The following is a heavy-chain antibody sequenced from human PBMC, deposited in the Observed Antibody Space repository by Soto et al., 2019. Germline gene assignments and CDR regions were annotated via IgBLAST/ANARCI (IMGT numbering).Heavy chain of an antibody. J-gene: IGHJ4*02. Sequence: GSLRLSCAASGFAVSSSYMTWVRQVPGKGLEWVSVIYNDGATYYADSVRGRFTISRDIFKNTLILQMNSLKNDDTAVYYCARGHYAGPGQWGQGTLVTVSS. CDR2: IYNDGAT. CDR1: GFAVSSSY. D-gene: IGHD3-16*01. CDR3: ARGHYAGPGQ. V-gene: IGHV3-53*05.